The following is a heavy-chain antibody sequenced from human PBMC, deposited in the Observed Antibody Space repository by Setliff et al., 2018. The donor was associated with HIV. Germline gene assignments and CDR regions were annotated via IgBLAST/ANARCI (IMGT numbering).Heavy chain of an antibody. CDR3: ATRPPGVHGFSI. CDR1: GGSFNILG. CDR2: IIPVVDAP. D-gene: IGHD3-10*01. V-gene: IGHV1-69*06. J-gene: IGHJ3*02. Sequence: GASVKVSCKASGGSFNILGFTWVRQAPGQGLEWVGGIIPVVDAPIYAQRFQGRVVITADKSTGTAYMQLSSLNFEETAVYYCATRPPGVHGFSIWGQGTMVTVSS.